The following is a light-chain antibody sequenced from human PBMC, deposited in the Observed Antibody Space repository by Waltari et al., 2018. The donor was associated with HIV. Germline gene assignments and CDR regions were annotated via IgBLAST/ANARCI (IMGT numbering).Light chain of an antibody. CDR2: WAS. J-gene: IGKJ1*01. CDR1: QSVLYRSNNRNY. V-gene: IGKV4-1*01. CDR3: QQYSTFPWT. Sequence: DIEVTQSPDSLAVSLGERATLNCKSSQSVLYRSNNRNYLAWFQQKPGQSPKLLISWASARESGVPARFSGGGSGTDFTLTIRSLQAEDVATYYCQQYSTFPWTFGQGTKVEIK.